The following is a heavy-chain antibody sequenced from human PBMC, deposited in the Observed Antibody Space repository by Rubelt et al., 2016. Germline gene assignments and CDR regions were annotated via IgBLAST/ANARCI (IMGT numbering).Heavy chain of an antibody. V-gene: IGHV4-34*01. CDR1: GAFINNYY. CDR2: INHSGST. J-gene: IGHJ4*02. CDR3: ARRGFRSPDYYPLEY. Sequence: QVQLQESGPGLVKPSETLSLTCTVSGAFINNYYWNWIRQPPGKGLEWIGEINHSGSTNYNPSLKSRVTRSVDTSKNQFSLNLRSVTAADTAVYYCARRGFRSPDYYPLEYWGQGTLVTVSS. D-gene: IGHD1-26*01.